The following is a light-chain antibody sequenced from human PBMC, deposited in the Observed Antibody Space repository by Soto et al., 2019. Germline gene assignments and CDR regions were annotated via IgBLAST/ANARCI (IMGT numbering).Light chain of an antibody. Sequence: DIQMTQSPSTLSESVGDRVTITCRASQSISSWLAWYQQKPGKAPKLMIYKASSLESGVPSRFSGSGSGKEFTLTISSRQPDDFATYYCQHQRTFGQGTKVEIK. CDR3: QHQRT. CDR2: KAS. CDR1: QSISSW. J-gene: IGKJ1*01. V-gene: IGKV1-5*03.